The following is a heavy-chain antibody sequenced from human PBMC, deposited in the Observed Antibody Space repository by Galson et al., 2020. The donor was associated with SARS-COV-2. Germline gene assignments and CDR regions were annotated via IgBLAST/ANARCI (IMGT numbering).Heavy chain of an antibody. CDR3: ATDFGVTIL. CDR1: GYLISGGYY. D-gene: IGHD3-3*01. J-gene: IGHJ4*02. V-gene: IGHV4-38-2*01. Sequence: SQTLSLTCAVSGYLISGGYYWGWIRQPPGKGLEWIGNFYPSGSTRYNPSLNSRVTISQDTSGNQFSLNLMSVTAADTAVYYCATDFGVTILWGQGALVTVSS. CDR2: FYPSGST.